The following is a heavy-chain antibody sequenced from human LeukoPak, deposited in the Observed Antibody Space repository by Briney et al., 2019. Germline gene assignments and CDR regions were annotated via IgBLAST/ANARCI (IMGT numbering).Heavy chain of an antibody. CDR2: IYPDDSDT. V-gene: IGHV5-51*01. CDR3: AKYDILTRDAFDI. D-gene: IGHD3-9*01. CDR1: GYSFTSYW. Sequence: GESLKISCKGSGYSFTSYWIGWVRQMPGKGLEWMGIIYPDDSDTRYSPSFQGQVTISADKSISTAYLQWSSLKASDTAMYYCAKYDILTRDAFDIWGQGTMVTVSS. J-gene: IGHJ3*02.